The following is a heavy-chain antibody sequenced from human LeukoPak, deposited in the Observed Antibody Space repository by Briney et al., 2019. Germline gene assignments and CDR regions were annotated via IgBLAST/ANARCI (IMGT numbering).Heavy chain of an antibody. D-gene: IGHD2-2*01. J-gene: IGHJ4*02. CDR2: IRYDGSNK. V-gene: IGHV3-30*02. CDR1: GFTFSRNG. CDR3: TREQYCSSTSCYEFFC. Sequence: QTGGSLRLSCAASGFTFSRNGMHWVRQAPGKGPEWVAFIRYDGSNKYYADSVKGRFTISRDNSKNTLYLQMNSLRAEDTAVYYCTREQYCSSTSCYEFFCCGERNLVTVSS.